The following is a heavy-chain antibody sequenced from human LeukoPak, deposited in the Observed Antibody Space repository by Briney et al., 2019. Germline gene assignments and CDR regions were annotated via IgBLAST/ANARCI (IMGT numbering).Heavy chain of an antibody. CDR1: GGSISSGGSY. V-gene: IGHV4-31*03. CDR3: ATDLTRSGGAT. D-gene: IGHD1-26*01. CDR2: IYYSGST. J-gene: IGHJ4*02. Sequence: SETLSLTCTVSGGSISSGGSYWSWIRQHPGKGLEWIGYIYYSGSTYYNPSLKSRVTISVDTSKNQFSLKLSSVTAADTAVYYCATDLTRSGGATWGQGTLVTVSS.